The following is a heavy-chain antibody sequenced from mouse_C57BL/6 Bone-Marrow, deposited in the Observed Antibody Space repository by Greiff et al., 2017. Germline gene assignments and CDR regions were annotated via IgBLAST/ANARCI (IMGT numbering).Heavy chain of an antibody. CDR2: ISDSGSYT. D-gene: IGHD1-1*01. V-gene: IGHV5-4*01. J-gene: IGHJ4*01. Sequence: EVMLVESGGGLVKPGGSLKLSCAASGFTFSSYAMSWVRQTPEKRLEWVATISDSGSYTYYPDNVKGRFTISRDNAKNNLYLQMSHLKSEDTAMYYCARDHSSYYAMDYWGQGTSVTVSS. CDR3: ARDHSSYYAMDY. CDR1: GFTFSSYA.